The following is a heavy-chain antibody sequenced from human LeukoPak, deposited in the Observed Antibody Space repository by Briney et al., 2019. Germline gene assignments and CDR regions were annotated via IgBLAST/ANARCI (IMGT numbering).Heavy chain of an antibody. CDR3: ARRDSSGYEDY. Sequence: SETLSLTCTVSGGSISSYYWSWIRQPPGKGLEWIGYIYYSGSTNYNPSLKSRVTISVDTSKNQFSLKLSSVTAADTAVYYCARRDSSGYEDYWGQGTLVTVSS. D-gene: IGHD3-22*01. CDR1: GGSISSYY. V-gene: IGHV4-59*08. J-gene: IGHJ4*02. CDR2: IYYSGST.